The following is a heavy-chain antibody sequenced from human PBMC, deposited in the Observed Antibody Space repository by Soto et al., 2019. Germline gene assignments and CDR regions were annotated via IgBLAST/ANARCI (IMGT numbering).Heavy chain of an antibody. Sequence: PGGSLRLSCAASGFTFSRYSINWVRQAPGKGLEWVSSISSSSSYIYYADSVKGRFTISRDNAKNSLSLQMNSLRAEDTAVYYSARDIGVGAATLYYYYGMDVWGHGTTVTVSS. D-gene: IGHD2-15*01. J-gene: IGHJ6*02. CDR1: GFTFSRYS. CDR3: ARDIGVGAATLYYYYGMDV. V-gene: IGHV3-21*01. CDR2: ISSSSSYI.